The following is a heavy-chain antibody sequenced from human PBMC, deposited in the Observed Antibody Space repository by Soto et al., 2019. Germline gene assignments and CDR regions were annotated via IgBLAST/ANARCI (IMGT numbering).Heavy chain of an antibody. CDR2: IYPGDSDT. Sequence: ESLKISCKGYGYSFTSDWIAWVRQMPGKGLEWVGNIYPGDSDTRYSPSFQGQVIISADKSTNTAYLQWSSLKASDTAMYYCARFYSSGLYYFDYWGQGTLVTVSS. CDR3: ARFYSSGLYYFDY. CDR1: GYSFTSDW. J-gene: IGHJ4*02. V-gene: IGHV5-51*01. D-gene: IGHD6-19*01.